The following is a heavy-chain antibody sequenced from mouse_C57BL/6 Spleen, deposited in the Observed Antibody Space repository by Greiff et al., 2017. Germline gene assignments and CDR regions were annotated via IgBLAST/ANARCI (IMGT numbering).Heavy chain of an antibody. D-gene: IGHD2-4*01. V-gene: IGHV5-16*01. CDR1: GFTFSDYY. CDR2: INYDGSST. Sequence: DVKLVESEGGLVQPGSSMKLSCTASGFTFSDYYMAWVRQVPEKGLEWVANINYDGSSTYHLDSLKSRFIISRDNAKNILYLQLSSLKSEDTATXYCARAGGNYYEYVWFAYWGQGTLVTVSA. J-gene: IGHJ3*01. CDR3: ARAGGNYYEYVWFAY.